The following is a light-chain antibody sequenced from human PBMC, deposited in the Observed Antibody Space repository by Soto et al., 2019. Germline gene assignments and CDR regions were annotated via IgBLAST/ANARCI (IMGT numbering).Light chain of an antibody. CDR2: EVS. CDR3: SSYTSSSLYV. Sequence: QSVLTQPASVSGSRGQSITISCTGTSSDVGGYNYVSWYQQHPGKAPKLMIYEVSNRPSGVSNRFSGSKSGNTASLTISGLQAEDEAEYYCSSYTSSSLYVFGTGTKLTVL. V-gene: IGLV2-14*01. J-gene: IGLJ1*01. CDR1: SSDVGGYNY.